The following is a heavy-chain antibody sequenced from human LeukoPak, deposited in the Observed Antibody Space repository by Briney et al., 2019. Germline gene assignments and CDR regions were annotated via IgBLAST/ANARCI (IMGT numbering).Heavy chain of an antibody. D-gene: IGHD3-10*01. CDR3: ARRYGSGSNDY. Sequence: ASVKVSCKASGYTFTGYYMHWVRQAPGQGLEWMGLVNPNSGGTNYAQKFQGRVPMTSDTSISTAYMELSRLRSDDTAVYYCARRYGSGSNDYWGQGTLVTVSS. CDR2: VNPNSGGT. CDR1: GYTFTGYY. J-gene: IGHJ4*02. V-gene: IGHV1-2*02.